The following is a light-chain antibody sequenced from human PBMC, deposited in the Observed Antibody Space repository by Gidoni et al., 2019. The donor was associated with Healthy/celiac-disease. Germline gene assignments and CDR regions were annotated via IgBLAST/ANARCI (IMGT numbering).Light chain of an antibody. CDR2: DDS. Sequence: SYVLTQPPSVSVAPGQTARITCGRNNIGSKSVHWDQQKPGQAPVLVVYDDSDRPSGIPERFSGSNAGNTATLTISRVEAGDEADYYCQVWDSSSDHVVFGGGTKLTVL. V-gene: IGLV3-21*02. CDR3: QVWDSSSDHVV. CDR1: NIGSKS. J-gene: IGLJ2*01.